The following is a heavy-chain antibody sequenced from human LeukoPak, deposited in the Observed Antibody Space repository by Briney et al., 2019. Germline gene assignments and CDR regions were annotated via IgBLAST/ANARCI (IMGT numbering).Heavy chain of an antibody. J-gene: IGHJ4*02. CDR1: GFSFSGFA. D-gene: IGHD3-9*01. CDR3: ARSYSDDWYYFGL. CDR2: INGGGDYK. Sequence: PGGSLRLSCAASGFSFSGFAVSWVRQAPGRGLEWVSAINGGGDYKNYADSVKGRFTVSRDNSKNTVSLQMNTLRAEDTAMYYCARSYSDDWYYFGLWGQGTLVTVSS. V-gene: IGHV3-23*01.